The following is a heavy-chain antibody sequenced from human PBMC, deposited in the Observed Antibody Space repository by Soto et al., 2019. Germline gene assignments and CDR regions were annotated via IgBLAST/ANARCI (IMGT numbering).Heavy chain of an antibody. D-gene: IGHD3-16*02. CDR3: ARFMITFGGVIPTPYDAFDI. CDR1: GGSISSYY. CDR2: IYYSGST. V-gene: IGHV4-59*08. J-gene: IGHJ3*02. Sequence: PSETLSLTCTVSGGSISSYYWSWIRQPPWKGLEWIGYIYYSGSTNYNPSLKSRVTISVDTSKNQFSLKLSSVTAADTAVYYCARFMITFGGVIPTPYDAFDIWGQGTMVTVSS.